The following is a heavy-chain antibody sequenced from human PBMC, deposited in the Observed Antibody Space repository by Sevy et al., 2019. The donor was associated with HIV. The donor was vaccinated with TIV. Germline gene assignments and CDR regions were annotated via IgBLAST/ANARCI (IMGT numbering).Heavy chain of an antibody. CDR1: GLPFSNFA. CDR3: AKRRVQSGLSGGGANYGMDV. J-gene: IGHJ6*02. Sequence: GGSLRLSCAASGLPFSNFAMSWVRQAPGKGLEWVSPLIGGGSRTYYADSVTGRFIISRDNSRNTLYLQMNSLRAEDTAIYYCAKRRVQSGLSGGGANYGMDVCGRWTTVTVSS. CDR2: LIGGGSRT. V-gene: IGHV3-23*01. D-gene: IGHD2-8*02.